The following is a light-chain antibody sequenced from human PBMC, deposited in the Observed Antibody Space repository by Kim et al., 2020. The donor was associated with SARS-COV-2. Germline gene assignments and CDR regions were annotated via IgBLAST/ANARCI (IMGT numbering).Light chain of an antibody. CDR3: SSYPSTGTEV. CDR1: THDVIDHNY. CDR2: DVT. Sequence: GQSLTVSCRGITHDVIDHNYDSGYEQHPGKAPKLMIYDVTYRPSGVSSRFSGSKSGNTASLTISGLQAEDEADYYCSSYPSTGTEVFGTGTKVTVL. V-gene: IGLV2-14*03. J-gene: IGLJ1*01.